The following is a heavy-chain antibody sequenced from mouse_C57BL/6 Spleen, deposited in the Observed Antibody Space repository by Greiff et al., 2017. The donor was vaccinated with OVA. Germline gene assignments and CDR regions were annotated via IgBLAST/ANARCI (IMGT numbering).Heavy chain of an antibody. CDR3: ARNDYDGYWYFDV. V-gene: IGHV1-31*01. Sequence: EVQGVESGPELVKPGASVKISCKASGYSFTGYYMNWVKQSHGNILDWIGYIYPYNGVSSYNQKLKGKTTLTVDKSSSTAYIELRSLTSEDSAVYYCARNDYDGYWYFDVWGTGTTVTVSS. CDR1: GYSFTGYY. CDR2: IYPYNGVS. D-gene: IGHD2-4*01. J-gene: IGHJ1*03.